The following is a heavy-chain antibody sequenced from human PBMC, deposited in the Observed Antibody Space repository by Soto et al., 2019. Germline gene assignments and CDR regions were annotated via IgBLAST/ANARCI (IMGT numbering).Heavy chain of an antibody. Sequence: EVQLVESGGGLVQPGGSLRLSCAASGFTFSSYEMNWVRQAPGKGLEWVSYISSSGSTIYYADSVKGRFTISRDNAKNSLDLQMSSLSGEDTAVYYCAREGRPGGYYYYGMDVWGQGTTVTVSS. CDR1: GFTFSSYE. D-gene: IGHD1-26*01. CDR2: ISSSGSTI. CDR3: AREGRPGGYYYYGMDV. V-gene: IGHV3-48*03. J-gene: IGHJ6*02.